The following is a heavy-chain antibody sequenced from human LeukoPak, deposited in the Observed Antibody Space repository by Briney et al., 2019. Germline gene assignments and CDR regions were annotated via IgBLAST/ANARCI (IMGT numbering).Heavy chain of an antibody. Sequence: GASVKVSCKASGGTFSSYAISWVRQAPGQGLEWMGGIIPIFGTANYAQKFQGRVTITADESTSTAYMELSSLRSEDTAVYYCASNYYDSSGYLWMGYWGQGTLVTVSS. J-gene: IGHJ4*02. V-gene: IGHV1-69*13. CDR1: GGTFSSYA. CDR2: IIPIFGTA. D-gene: IGHD3-22*01. CDR3: ASNYYDSSGYLWMGY.